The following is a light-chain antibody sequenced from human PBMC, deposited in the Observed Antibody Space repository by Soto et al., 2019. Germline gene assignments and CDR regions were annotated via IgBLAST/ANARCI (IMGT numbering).Light chain of an antibody. CDR2: DAS. CDR3: QQRSNWPPIT. V-gene: IGKV3-11*01. Sequence: EIVMTQSPATLSVSPVQTATLSCRASQSVSILLAWYQQKPGQAPRLLIYDASNRATGIPARFSGSGSGTDFTLTISSLEPEDFAVYYCQQRSNWPPITFGQGTRLEIK. CDR1: QSVSIL. J-gene: IGKJ5*01.